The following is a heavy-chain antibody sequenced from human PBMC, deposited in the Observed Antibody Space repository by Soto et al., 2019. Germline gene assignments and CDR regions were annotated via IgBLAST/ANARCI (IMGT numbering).Heavy chain of an antibody. J-gene: IGHJ4*02. CDR2: ISSSETS. V-gene: IGHV4-31*02. CDR3: ARELRHFHDGSGFDS. CDR1: GVSISSGGYY. Sequence: QVQMNESGPGLVKSSQTLSLACNVSGVSISSGGYYWSWIRQHPGKVLEWIGFISSSETSFYNPSLKSRVSISLDRSKNHFSLNLNSATAADTAIYYCARELRHFHDGSGFDSWGQGTLVTVSS. D-gene: IGHD1-1*01.